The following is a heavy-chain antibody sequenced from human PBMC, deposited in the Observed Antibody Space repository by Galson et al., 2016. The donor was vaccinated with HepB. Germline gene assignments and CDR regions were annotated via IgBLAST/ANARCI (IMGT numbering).Heavy chain of an antibody. D-gene: IGHD2-2*01. CDR1: GFSLSTSAMS. CDR3: ARPYCTSAGCYYDAFDI. Sequence: PALVKPTQTLTLTCTLSGFSLSTSAMSVSWIRQPPGKALEWVARIDWDDDKYYSTSLRPSPTISKDTSNNQVVLTMTNMDSVDTATYYCARPYCTSAGCYYDAFDIWGQGTMVTVSS. CDR2: IDWDDDK. J-gene: IGHJ3*02. V-gene: IGHV2-70*10.